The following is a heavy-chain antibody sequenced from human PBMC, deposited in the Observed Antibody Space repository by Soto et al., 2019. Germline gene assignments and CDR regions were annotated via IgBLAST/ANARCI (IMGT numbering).Heavy chain of an antibody. CDR2: IYTSGST. Sequence: SETLSLTCSVSGASVSSRSYYWTWIRQPPGKGLEWIGRIYTSGSTNYNPSLKSRVTMSVDTSKNQFSLRLSSVTAADTAVYYCARDGDFWSGYYAFHIWGQATIVTVSS. J-gene: IGHJ3*02. CDR1: GASVSSRSYY. CDR3: ARDGDFWSGYYAFHI. D-gene: IGHD3-3*01. V-gene: IGHV4-61*01.